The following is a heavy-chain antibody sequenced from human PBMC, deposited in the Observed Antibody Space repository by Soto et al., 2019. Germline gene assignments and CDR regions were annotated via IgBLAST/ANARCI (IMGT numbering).Heavy chain of an antibody. CDR1: GGTFSSYA. Sequence: SVKVSCKASGGTFSSYAISWVRQAPGQGLEWMGGIIPIFGTANYAQKFQGRVTITADESTSTAYMELSSLRSEDTAVYYCASWDIVVVPAAEGYYYYYGMDVWGQGTTVTVSS. CDR2: IIPIFGTA. J-gene: IGHJ6*02. D-gene: IGHD2-2*01. V-gene: IGHV1-69*13. CDR3: ASWDIVVVPAAEGYYYYYGMDV.